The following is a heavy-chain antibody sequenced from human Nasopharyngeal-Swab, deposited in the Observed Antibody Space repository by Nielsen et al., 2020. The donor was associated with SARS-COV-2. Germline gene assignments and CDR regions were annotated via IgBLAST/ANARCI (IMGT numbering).Heavy chain of an antibody. Sequence: GGSLRLSCAASGFTFSSYSMNWVRQAPGKGLEWVSSISSSSSYIYYADSVKGRSTISRDNAKNSLYLQMNSLRAEDTAVYYCARDDYYDSSGYYRYYYYGMDVWGQGTTVTVSS. CDR3: ARDDYYDSSGYYRYYYYGMDV. V-gene: IGHV3-21*01. J-gene: IGHJ6*02. CDR1: GFTFSSYS. D-gene: IGHD3-22*01. CDR2: ISSSSSYI.